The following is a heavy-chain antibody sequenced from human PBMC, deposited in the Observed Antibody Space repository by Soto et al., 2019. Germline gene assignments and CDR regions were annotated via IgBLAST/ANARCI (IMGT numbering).Heavy chain of an antibody. CDR3: ARATVTTTKKYYYYGMDV. Sequence: ASVKVSCKASGYTFTGYYMHWVRQAPGQGLEWMGWINPNSGGANYAQKCQGRVTMTRDTSISTAYMELSRLRSDDTAVYYCARATVTTTKKYYYYGMDVWGQGTTVTVSS. J-gene: IGHJ6*02. D-gene: IGHD4-17*01. CDR1: GYTFTGYY. CDR2: INPNSGGA. V-gene: IGHV1-2*02.